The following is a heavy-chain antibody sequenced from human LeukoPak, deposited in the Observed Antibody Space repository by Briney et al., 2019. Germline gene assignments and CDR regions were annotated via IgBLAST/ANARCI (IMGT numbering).Heavy chain of an antibody. D-gene: IGHD3-22*01. CDR2: IYPGDSDT. Sequence: HGESLKISCKGSGYSFTSYWIGWVRQMPGKGLEWMGIIYPGDSDTRYSPSFQGQVTISADKSISTAYLQWSSLKASDTAMYYCARSSTSGTPYSSGYYYEGSAFDIWGQGTMVTVSS. V-gene: IGHV5-51*01. CDR1: GYSFTSYW. CDR3: ARSSTSGTPYSSGYYYEGSAFDI. J-gene: IGHJ3*02.